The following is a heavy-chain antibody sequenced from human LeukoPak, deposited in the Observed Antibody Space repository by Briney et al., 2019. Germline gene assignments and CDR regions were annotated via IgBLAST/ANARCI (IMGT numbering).Heavy chain of an antibody. Sequence: QPGGSLRLSYAASGFTFSSYAMSWVRQAPGKGLEWVSAISGSGGSTYYADSVKGRFTISRDNSKNTLCLQMNSLRAEDTAVYYCAKDEEPNWGSYYFDYWGQGTLVTVSS. J-gene: IGHJ4*02. D-gene: IGHD7-27*01. V-gene: IGHV3-23*01. CDR1: GFTFSSYA. CDR2: ISGSGGST. CDR3: AKDEEPNWGSYYFDY.